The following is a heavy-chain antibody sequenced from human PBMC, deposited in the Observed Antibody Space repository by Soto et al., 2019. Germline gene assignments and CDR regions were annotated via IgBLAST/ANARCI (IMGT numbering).Heavy chain of an antibody. Sequence: GGSLRLSCAASGFSFSDYYMTWIRQAPGKGLEWGSYLSYSGNDIYYADSLKGRFTISRDNAKNSLYLQLNSLRAEDTAVFYCARGILGPAAMFGLFDFWGQGTLVTVSS. D-gene: IGHD2-2*01. CDR2: LSYSGNDI. V-gene: IGHV3-11*01. CDR1: GFSFSDYY. CDR3: ARGILGPAAMFGLFDF. J-gene: IGHJ4*02.